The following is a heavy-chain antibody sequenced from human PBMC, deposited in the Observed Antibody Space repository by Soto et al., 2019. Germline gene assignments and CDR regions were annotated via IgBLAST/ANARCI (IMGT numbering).Heavy chain of an antibody. CDR1: GFTFSSYW. Sequence: EVQLVESGGGLVQPGGSLSLSCAASGFTFSSYWMSWVRQAPGKGLEWVADIKQDGSEEYYVDSVKGRFTISRDNAKNSLYLQMNSLRAEDTAVYYCARGPYYFDYWGQGTLVTVSS. CDR2: IKQDGSEE. V-gene: IGHV3-7*01. J-gene: IGHJ4*02. CDR3: ARGPYYFDY.